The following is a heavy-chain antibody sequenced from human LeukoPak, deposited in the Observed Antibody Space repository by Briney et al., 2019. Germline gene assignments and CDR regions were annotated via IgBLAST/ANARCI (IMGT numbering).Heavy chain of an antibody. V-gene: IGHV3-21*01. CDR1: GFTFSSYS. J-gene: IGHJ3*02. CDR3: ARDRYCSGGSCFDHDAFDI. Sequence: GGSLRLSCAASGFTFSSYSMNWVRQAPGKGLEWVSSISSSSSYIYYADSVKGRFTISRDNAKNSLYLQMNSLRAEDTAVYYCARDRYCSGGSCFDHDAFDIWGQGTMVTVSS. D-gene: IGHD2-15*01. CDR2: ISSSSSYI.